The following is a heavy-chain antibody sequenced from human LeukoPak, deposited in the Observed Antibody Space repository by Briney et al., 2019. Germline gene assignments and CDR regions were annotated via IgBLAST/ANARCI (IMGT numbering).Heavy chain of an antibody. J-gene: IGHJ4*02. CDR2: ISYDGVNK. Sequence: PGGSLRLSCAASGFNFSTYGMHWVRQAPGKGLEWVAVISYDGVNKYYADSVKGRFTLSRDNSKNMLYLQMSSLRAGDTAVYYCAKDHVTSSSWFPDYWGQGTLVTVSS. CDR1: GFNFSTYG. V-gene: IGHV3-30*18. CDR3: AKDHVTSSSWFPDY. D-gene: IGHD6-13*01.